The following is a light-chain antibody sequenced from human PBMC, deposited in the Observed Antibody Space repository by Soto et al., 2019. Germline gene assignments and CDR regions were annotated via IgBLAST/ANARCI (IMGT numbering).Light chain of an antibody. V-gene: IGKV3-15*01. CDR2: GAS. CDR1: QIVSNN. Sequence: EIVMTQSPATLSASPGERATLSCRASQIVSNNLAWYHQKPGQAPRLLIYGASTRATGIPARFSGSGSGTEFTLTISSLQPEDFAVYYCQQYNNWWTFGQGTKVEIK. CDR3: QQYNNWWT. J-gene: IGKJ1*01.